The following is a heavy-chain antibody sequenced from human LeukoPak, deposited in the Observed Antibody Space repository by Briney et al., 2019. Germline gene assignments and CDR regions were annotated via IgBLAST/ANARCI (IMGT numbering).Heavy chain of an antibody. CDR2: IIPIFGTA. CDR3: ARGGAPKGSYFDY. Sequence: SVKVSYKASGGTFSSYAISWVRQAPGQGLEWMGGIIPIFGTANYAQKFQGRVTITADKSTSTAYMELSSLRSEDTAVYYCARGGAPKGSYFDYWGQGTLVTVSS. J-gene: IGHJ4*02. D-gene: IGHD3-10*01. CDR1: GGTFSSYA. V-gene: IGHV1-69*06.